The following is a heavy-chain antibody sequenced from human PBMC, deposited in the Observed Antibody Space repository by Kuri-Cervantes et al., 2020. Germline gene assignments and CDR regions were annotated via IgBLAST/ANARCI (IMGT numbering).Heavy chain of an antibody. CDR3: AKQRPGGLFDS. J-gene: IGHJ4*02. CDR2: ISYDGSNK. Sequence: LFLTCAASGFTFSSYGMHWVCQAPGKGQEWVAVISYDGSNKSYADSVKGRFTISRDNSKNTLYLQMSSLRAEDTAVYYCAKQRPGGLFDSWGQGTLVTVSS. CDR1: GFTFSSYG. V-gene: IGHV3-30*18. D-gene: IGHD5-24*01.